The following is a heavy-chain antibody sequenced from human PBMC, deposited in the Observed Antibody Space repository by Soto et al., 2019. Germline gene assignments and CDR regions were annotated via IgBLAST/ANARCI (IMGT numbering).Heavy chain of an antibody. CDR3: ARQIASAGTRGLDY. CDR1: GVSVSAGGYY. CDR2: IFYTGTT. J-gene: IGHJ4*02. V-gene: IGHV4-31*02. Sequence: KTSETLSLTCSVSGVSVSAGGYYWTWIRQLPGKGLEWLGYIFYTGTTYYPPSFKSRIALSVDASKHQFSLNLTSVTVADTAVYYCARQIASAGTRGLDYWGQGALVTVSS. D-gene: IGHD6-13*01.